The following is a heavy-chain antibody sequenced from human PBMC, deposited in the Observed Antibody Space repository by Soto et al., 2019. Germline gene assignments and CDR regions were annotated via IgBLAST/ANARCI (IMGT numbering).Heavy chain of an antibody. CDR3: AKDTTVLLWFGSLDY. J-gene: IGHJ4*02. CDR1: GFDLSRYS. Sequence: PGGSLRLSCAASGFDLSRYSIGWVRQAPGKGLEWVSFIFNYDDSQYYADSVKGRFAISRDNSKNTLYLQMNSLRAEDTAVYYCAKDTTVLLWFGSLDYWGQGT. D-gene: IGHD3-10*01. CDR2: IFNYDDSQ. V-gene: IGHV3-NL1*01.